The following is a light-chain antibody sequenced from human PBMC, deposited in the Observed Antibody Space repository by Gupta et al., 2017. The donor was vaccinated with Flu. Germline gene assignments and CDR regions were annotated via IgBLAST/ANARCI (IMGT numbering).Light chain of an antibody. V-gene: IGLV1-44*01. CDR1: NSNIGRYT. J-gene: IGLJ1*01. CDR2: DFS. Sequence: VTISCSGSNSNIGRYTVDWYHQFPATAPNLLIYDFSDRHSGAPDRVSCSNSVSSASIAISSLQAEEEAVYYCEVSEDSMKGHYVFGTGTKVTVL. CDR3: EVSEDSMKGHYV.